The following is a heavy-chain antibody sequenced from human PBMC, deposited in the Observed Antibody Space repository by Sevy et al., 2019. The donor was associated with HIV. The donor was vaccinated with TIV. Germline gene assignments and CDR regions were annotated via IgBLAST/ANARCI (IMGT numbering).Heavy chain of an antibody. J-gene: IGHJ4*02. D-gene: IGHD6-6*01. CDR1: GFTFSSYG. V-gene: IGHV3-33*01. CDR2: IWYDGSNK. Sequence: GGSLRLSCAASGFTFSSYGMHWVRQAPGKGLEWVAVIWYDGSNKYYADSVKGRFTISRDNSKNTLYLQMNSLRAEDTAVYYCAREGPWEGAAPSDWGQGTLVTVSS. CDR3: AREGPWEGAAPSD.